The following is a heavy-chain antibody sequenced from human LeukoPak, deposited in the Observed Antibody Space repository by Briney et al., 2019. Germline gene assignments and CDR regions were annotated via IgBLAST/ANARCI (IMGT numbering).Heavy chain of an antibody. J-gene: IGHJ4*02. Sequence: PSETLSLTCIVSGGSISSYYWSWIRQPPGKGLEWIGYISDSGSTNYNPSLKSRVTMSVGTSKNEFSLKLSSVTAADTAVYYCARSRAPIDFWSGVYGYWGQGTLVTVSS. D-gene: IGHD3-3*01. CDR3: ARSRAPIDFWSGVYGY. CDR2: ISDSGST. CDR1: GGSISSYY. V-gene: IGHV4-59*01.